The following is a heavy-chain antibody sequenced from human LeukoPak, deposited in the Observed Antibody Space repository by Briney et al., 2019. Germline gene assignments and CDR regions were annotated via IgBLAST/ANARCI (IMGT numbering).Heavy chain of an antibody. CDR1: GFTFSSYS. J-gene: IGHJ3*02. V-gene: IGHV3-48*01. CDR2: ISSSSSTI. CDR3: AREGVSSGWYHDAFDI. D-gene: IGHD6-19*01. Sequence: AGGSLRLSCAASGFTFSSYSMNWVRQAPGKGLEWVSYISSSSSTIYYADSVKGRFTISRDNAKNSLYLQMNSLRAEDTAVYYCAREGVSSGWYHDAFDIWGQGTMVTVSS.